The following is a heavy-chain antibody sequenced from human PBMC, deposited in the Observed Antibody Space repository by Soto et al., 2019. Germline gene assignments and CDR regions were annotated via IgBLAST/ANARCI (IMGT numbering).Heavy chain of an antibody. D-gene: IGHD3-10*01. Sequence: QVHLQESGPGLVKPSETLSLSCTVSGGSISSYYWSWFRQPPGKRMEWIGYVHHSWGSSYNPSLQSRVAISLDTSQSQFSLKVSSVTATDTAVYYCEREGFGPLHGLVDVWGQGTTVTVSS. V-gene: IGHV4-59*12. J-gene: IGHJ6*02. CDR1: GGSISSYY. CDR2: VHHSWGS. CDR3: EREGFGPLHGLVDV.